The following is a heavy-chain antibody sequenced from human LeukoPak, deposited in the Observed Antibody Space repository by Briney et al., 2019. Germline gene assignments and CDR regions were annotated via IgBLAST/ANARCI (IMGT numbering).Heavy chain of an antibody. Sequence: SETLSPTCTVSGGSISSSSYYWGWIRQPPGKGLEWIGSIYYSGSTYYNPSLKSRVTISVDTSKNQFSLKLSSVTAADTAVYYCARSSRQWLVIVRAFDIWGQGTMVTVSS. J-gene: IGHJ3*02. CDR3: ARSSRQWLVIVRAFDI. V-gene: IGHV4-39*01. CDR2: IYYSGST. D-gene: IGHD6-19*01. CDR1: GGSISSSSYY.